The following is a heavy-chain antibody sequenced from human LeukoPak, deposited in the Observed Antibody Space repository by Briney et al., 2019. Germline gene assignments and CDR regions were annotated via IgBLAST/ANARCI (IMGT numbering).Heavy chain of an antibody. Sequence: SETLSLTCTVSGGSISSSSYYWGWIRQPPGKGLEWIGSIYYSGSIYYNPSLKSRVTISVDTSKNQFSLKLSSVTAADTAVYYCARDSLPNGSGNYYFDYWGQGTLVTVSS. CDR1: GGSISSSSYY. J-gene: IGHJ4*02. CDR2: IYYSGSI. D-gene: IGHD3-10*01. CDR3: ARDSLPNGSGNYYFDY. V-gene: IGHV4-39*07.